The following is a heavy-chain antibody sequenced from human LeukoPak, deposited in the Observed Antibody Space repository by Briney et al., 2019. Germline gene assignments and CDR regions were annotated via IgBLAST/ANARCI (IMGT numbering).Heavy chain of an antibody. CDR1: GYTFTSYG. CDR2: IGAYNGNT. V-gene: IGHV1-18*01. J-gene: IGHJ5*02. Sequence: GASVKVSCKASGYTFTSYGISWVRQAPGQGLEWMGWIGAYNGNTNYAQKLQGRVTMTTDTSTSTAYMELRSLRSDDTAVYYCARYWNYGVAPGEWFDPWGQGTLVTVSS. D-gene: IGHD1-7*01. CDR3: ARYWNYGVAPGEWFDP.